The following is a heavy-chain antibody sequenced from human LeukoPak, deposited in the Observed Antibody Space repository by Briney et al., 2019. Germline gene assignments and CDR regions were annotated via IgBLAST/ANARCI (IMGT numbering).Heavy chain of an antibody. CDR1: GGSFSGYY. J-gene: IGHJ4*02. V-gene: IGHV4-4*07. D-gene: IGHD3-22*01. Sequence: SETLSLTCAVHGGSFSGYYWSWIRQPAGKGLEWIGRIYTSGSTNYNPSLKSRVTISGDTSKNQFSLKLNSVTAADTAVYYCAREITYYYDGSGYPTLFDYWGQGTVVTVSS. CDR2: IYTSGST. CDR3: AREITYYYDGSGYPTLFDY.